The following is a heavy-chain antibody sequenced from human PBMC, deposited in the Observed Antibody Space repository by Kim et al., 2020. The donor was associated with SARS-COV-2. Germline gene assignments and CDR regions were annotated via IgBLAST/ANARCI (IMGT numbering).Heavy chain of an antibody. J-gene: IGHJ4*02. V-gene: IGHV3-30*18. D-gene: IGHD3-10*01. Sequence: GGSLRLSCAASGFTFSSYGMHWVRQAPGKGLEWVAVISYDGSNKYYADSVKGRFTISRDNSKNTLYLQMNSLRAEDTAVYYCAKDGSGSGYTWDYWGQGTLVTVSS. CDR3: AKDGSGSGYTWDY. CDR2: ISYDGSNK. CDR1: GFTFSSYG.